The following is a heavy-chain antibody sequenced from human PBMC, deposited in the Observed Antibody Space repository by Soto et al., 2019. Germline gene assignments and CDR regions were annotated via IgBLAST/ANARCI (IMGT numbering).Heavy chain of an antibody. J-gene: IGHJ6*03. CDR1: GYTFTSYA. Sequence: ASVKVSCKASGYTFTSYAMHWVRQAPGQRLEWMGWINAGNGNTKYSQKFQGRVTITRDTSASTAYMELSRLRSDDTAVYYCARGDYGSGSYPGYYYYMDVWGKGTTVTVSS. CDR3: ARGDYGSGSYPGYYYYMDV. V-gene: IGHV1-3*01. CDR2: INAGNGNT. D-gene: IGHD3-10*01.